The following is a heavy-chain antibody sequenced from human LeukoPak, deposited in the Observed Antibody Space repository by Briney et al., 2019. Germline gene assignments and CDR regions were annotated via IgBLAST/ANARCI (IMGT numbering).Heavy chain of an antibody. CDR3: ARRDDYKAFDP. Sequence: NPSETLSLTCTVSGGSISSYYWSWIRQPPGKGLEWIGYIYYSGSTNYNPSLKSRVTISVDTSKNQFSLKLSSVTAADTAVYYCARRDDYKAFDPWGQGTLVTVSS. CDR2: IYYSGST. CDR1: GGSISSYY. D-gene: IGHD5-24*01. V-gene: IGHV4-59*08. J-gene: IGHJ5*02.